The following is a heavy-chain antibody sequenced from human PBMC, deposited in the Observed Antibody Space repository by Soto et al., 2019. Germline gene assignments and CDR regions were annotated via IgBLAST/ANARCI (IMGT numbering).Heavy chain of an antibody. V-gene: IGHV3-11*01. J-gene: IGHJ4*02. Sequence: GGSLRLSCAASGFTFSDYYMSWIRQAPGKGLEWVSYISSSGSTIYYADSVKGRFTISRDNAKNSLYLQMNSLGAEDTAEYYCAKVFDYGDYEATLYYFYYWGQGTLVTVSS. CDR2: ISSSGSTI. D-gene: IGHD4-17*01. CDR1: GFTFSDYY. CDR3: AKVFDYGDYEATLYYFYY.